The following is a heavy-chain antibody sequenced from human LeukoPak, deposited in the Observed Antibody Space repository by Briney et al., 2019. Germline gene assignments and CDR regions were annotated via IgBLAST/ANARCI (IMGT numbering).Heavy chain of an antibody. CDR2: ISGSGGST. V-gene: IGHV3-23*01. Sequence: GGSLRLSCAASGFTFSSYAMSWVRQAPGKGLEWVSAISGSGGSTYYADSVKGRFTISRDNSKNTLYLQMNSLRAEDTAVYYCAKGHSSPGKHDYSNFDYWGQGTLVTVSS. CDR1: GFTFSSYA. CDR3: AKGHSSPGKHDYSNFDY. D-gene: IGHD4-11*01. J-gene: IGHJ4*02.